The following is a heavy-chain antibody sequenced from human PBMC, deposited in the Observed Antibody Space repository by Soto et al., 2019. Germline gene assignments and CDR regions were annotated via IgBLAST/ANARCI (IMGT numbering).Heavy chain of an antibody. Sequence: SETLSLTCTVSGGSISSYYWSWIRQPPGKGLEWIGYIYYSGSTNYNPSLKSRVTISVDTSKNQFSLKLSSVTAADTAVYYCARDREYYDFWSGYSGRYYYYGMDVWGQGTTVTVSS. CDR3: ARDREYYDFWSGYSGRYYYYGMDV. V-gene: IGHV4-59*01. J-gene: IGHJ6*02. D-gene: IGHD3-3*01. CDR1: GGSISSYY. CDR2: IYYSGST.